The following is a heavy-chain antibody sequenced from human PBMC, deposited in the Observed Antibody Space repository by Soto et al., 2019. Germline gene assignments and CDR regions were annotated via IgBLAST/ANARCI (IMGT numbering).Heavy chain of an antibody. CDR2: IYHTGTT. Sequence: QVQLQESGPGLVKPSQTLSLTCSVSGGSISSIDYFWSWIRQPPGKGLEWIGFIYHTGTTYYNPSLRSRVTISIDTSKSQFSMKLTSVTAADTAVYYCARVMAAMQNWLDPLGQGTLVTVSP. D-gene: IGHD2-2*01. J-gene: IGHJ5*02. CDR1: GGSISSIDYF. V-gene: IGHV4-30-4*01. CDR3: ARVMAAMQNWLDP.